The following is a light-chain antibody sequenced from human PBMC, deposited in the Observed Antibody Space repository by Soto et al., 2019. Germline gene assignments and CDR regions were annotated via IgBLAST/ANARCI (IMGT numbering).Light chain of an antibody. Sequence: DIQLTQSPSFLSASVGDRVTITCRASQGISSYLAWYQQKPGKAPNLLIYAASTLQSGVPSRFSGSESGTEFTLTISSLQPEDFATYYRQQLNTYPLTFGGGTKVDIK. CDR3: QQLNTYPLT. CDR2: AAS. V-gene: IGKV1-9*01. J-gene: IGKJ4*01. CDR1: QGISSY.